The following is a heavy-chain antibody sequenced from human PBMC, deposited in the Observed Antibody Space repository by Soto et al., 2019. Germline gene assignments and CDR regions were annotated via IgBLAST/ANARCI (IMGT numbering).Heavy chain of an antibody. Sequence: SETLSLTCAVYGGSFSGYYWSWIRQPPGKGLEWIGEINHSGSTNYNPSLKSRVTISVDTSKNQFSLKLSSVTAADTAVYYCARNRGEATPYYYYYYMDVWGKGTTVTVSS. CDR3: ARNRGEATPYYYYYYMDV. V-gene: IGHV4-34*01. D-gene: IGHD3-16*01. J-gene: IGHJ6*03. CDR1: GGSFSGYY. CDR2: INHSGST.